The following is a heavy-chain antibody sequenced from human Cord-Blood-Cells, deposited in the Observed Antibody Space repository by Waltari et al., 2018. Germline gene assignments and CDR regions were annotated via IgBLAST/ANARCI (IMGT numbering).Heavy chain of an antibody. V-gene: IGHV4-39*07. Sequence: QLQLQESGPGLVKPSETLSLTCTVSGGSIRTSSYYWGWIRQPPGKGLGWIGSIYYSGSTYYNPSLKSRVTISVDTSKNQFSLKLSSVTAADTAVYYCARLAAAGTGLWDYWGQGTLVTVSS. CDR3: ARLAAAGTGLWDY. J-gene: IGHJ4*02. CDR2: IYYSGST. CDR1: GGSIRTSSYY. D-gene: IGHD6-13*01.